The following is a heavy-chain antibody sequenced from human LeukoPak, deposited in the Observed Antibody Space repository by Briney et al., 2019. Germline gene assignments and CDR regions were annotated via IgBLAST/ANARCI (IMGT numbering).Heavy chain of an antibody. D-gene: IGHD1-20*01. CDR2: IYYSGST. V-gene: IGHV4-59*01. CDR1: GGSIGSYY. Sequence: PSETLSLTCTVSGGSIGSYYWSWIRQPPGKGLEWIGYIYYSGSTNYNRSLKSRVTISVDTSKNQFSLKLSSVTAADTAVHYCARGISITGGTHDAFDIWGQGTMVTVSS. J-gene: IGHJ3*02. CDR3: ARGISITGGTHDAFDI.